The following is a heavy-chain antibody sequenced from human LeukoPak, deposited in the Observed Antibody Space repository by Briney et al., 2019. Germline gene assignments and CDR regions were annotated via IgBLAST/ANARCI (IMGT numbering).Heavy chain of an antibody. CDR1: GFTFSSFW. CDR2: IKQDGSEE. CDR3: ARGYCSGGSCFSSTGNFDL. Sequence: GGSLRLSCAASGFTFSSFWMSWVRQAPGKGLEWVANIKQDGSEEYYVGSVKGRFTVSRDNAENSLYLQMNSLRAEDTALYYCARGYCSGGSCFSSTGNFDLWGRGTLVTVSS. J-gene: IGHJ2*01. V-gene: IGHV3-7*04. D-gene: IGHD2-15*01.